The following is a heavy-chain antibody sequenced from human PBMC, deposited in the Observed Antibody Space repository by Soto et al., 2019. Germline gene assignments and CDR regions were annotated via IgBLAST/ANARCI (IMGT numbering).Heavy chain of an antibody. CDR2: VYRTGST. V-gene: IGHV4-4*02. Sequence: QVQLQESGPGLVKPSGTLSLTCAVSGGSISTSNWWSWVRQPPGKGLEWIGEVYRTGSTNYNPSLESRLTISGDKSESQFSLKLTSVTAADTAVYYCARARATIAAAAIFDCWGQGTLVTVSS. D-gene: IGHD6-13*01. CDR3: ARARATIAAAAIFDC. CDR1: GGSISTSNW. J-gene: IGHJ4*02.